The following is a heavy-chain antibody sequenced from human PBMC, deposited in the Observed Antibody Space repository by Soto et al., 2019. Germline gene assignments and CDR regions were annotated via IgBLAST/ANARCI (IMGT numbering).Heavy chain of an antibody. Sequence: ETLSLTCTVSGGSVNRGSYYWSWIRQPPGKGLEWIGYVSSTGRAKYNPSLTSRVTISADTSRNQFSLMLTSVTAADTGVYYCARDYEFFAHWGQGTLVTVSS. CDR2: VSSTGRA. D-gene: IGHD3-16*01. J-gene: IGHJ4*02. CDR1: GGSVNRGSYY. V-gene: IGHV4-61*01. CDR3: ARDYEFFAH.